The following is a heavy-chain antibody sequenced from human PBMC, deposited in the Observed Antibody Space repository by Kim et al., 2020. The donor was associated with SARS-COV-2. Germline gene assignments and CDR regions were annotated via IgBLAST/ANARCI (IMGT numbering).Heavy chain of an antibody. V-gene: IGHV3-30*18. J-gene: IGHJ4*02. CDR2: ISDDGTNK. Sequence: GGSLRLSCAASGFTFSNYGMHWVRQAPDKGLEWVAVISDDGTNKYYADSVKGRFTLSRDNSKNTMYLEMNSLRAEDTAMYYCAKNRGMHYDTSGYYFDYWGQGTLVTVSS. CDR1: GFTFSNYG. CDR3: AKNRGMHYDTSGYYFDY. D-gene: IGHD3-22*01.